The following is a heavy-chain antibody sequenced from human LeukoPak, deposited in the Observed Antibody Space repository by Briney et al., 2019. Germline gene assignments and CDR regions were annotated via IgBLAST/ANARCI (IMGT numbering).Heavy chain of an antibody. J-gene: IGHJ5*02. CDR3: ARGASGWPNWVLDP. V-gene: IGHV1-18*01. CDR1: EYTLTELS. D-gene: IGHD6-19*01. Sequence: GASVKVSCKVSEYTLTELSMHWVRQAPGKGLEWMGWISANNGNTNYAQKLQGRVTMTTDTSTSTAYMELRSLRSDDTAVYSCARGASGWPNWVLDPWGQGTLVTVSS. CDR2: ISANNGNT.